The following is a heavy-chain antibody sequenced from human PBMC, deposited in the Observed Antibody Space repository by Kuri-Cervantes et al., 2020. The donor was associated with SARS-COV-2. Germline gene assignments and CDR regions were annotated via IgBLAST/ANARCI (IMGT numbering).Heavy chain of an antibody. CDR2: INPSGGST. J-gene: IGHJ3*02. Sequence: ASVKVFCKASGYTFTSYYMHWVRQAPGQGLEWMGIINPSGGSTSYAQKFQGRVTMTRDTSTSTVYMELSSLRSEDTAVYYCARDNGSWDIVVVVALDIWGQGTMVTVSS. D-gene: IGHD2-15*01. V-gene: IGHV1-46*01. CDR1: GYTFTSYY. CDR3: ARDNGSWDIVVVVALDI.